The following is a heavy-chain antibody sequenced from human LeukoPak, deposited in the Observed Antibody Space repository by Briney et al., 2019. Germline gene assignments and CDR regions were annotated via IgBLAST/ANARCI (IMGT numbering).Heavy chain of an antibody. Sequence: GGSLRLSCAASVFTFSSYAMSWVRQAPGKGLEWVSAISGSGGSTYYADSVKGRFTISRDNSKNTLYLQMNDLKTEDTAVYYCTTDRKWCTYNWGQGTLVTVSS. CDR1: VFTFSSYA. CDR3: TTDRKWCTYN. J-gene: IGHJ4*02. V-gene: IGHV3-23*01. CDR2: ISGSGGST. D-gene: IGHD2-8*02.